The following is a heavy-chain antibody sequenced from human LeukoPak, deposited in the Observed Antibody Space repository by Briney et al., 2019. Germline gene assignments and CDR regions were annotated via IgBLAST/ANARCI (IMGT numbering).Heavy chain of an antibody. Sequence: SETLSLTCTVSGGSISSSSYYWGWIRQPPGKGLEWIGSIYYSGSTYYNPSLMSRVTISVDTSKNQFSLKLSSVTAADTAVYYCARRARQRAFDIWGQGTMVTVSS. J-gene: IGHJ3*02. CDR1: GGSISSSSYY. CDR3: ARRARQRAFDI. V-gene: IGHV4-39*07. CDR2: IYYSGST. D-gene: IGHD6-6*01.